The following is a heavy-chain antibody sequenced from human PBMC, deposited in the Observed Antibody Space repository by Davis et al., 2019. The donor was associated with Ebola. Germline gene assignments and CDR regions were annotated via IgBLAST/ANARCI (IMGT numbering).Heavy chain of an antibody. Sequence: AASVKVSCKASGYTFTGHYMHWVRQAPGQGLEWMGWINPNRGSTNYSQKFQGWVTMTRDTSISTAYMELSRLRSDDTAVYYCARGGYSVYYYYYYGMDVWGQGTTVTVSS. V-gene: IGHV1-2*04. D-gene: IGHD4-11*01. CDR3: ARGGYSVYYYYYYGMDV. J-gene: IGHJ6*02. CDR1: GYTFTGHY. CDR2: INPNRGST.